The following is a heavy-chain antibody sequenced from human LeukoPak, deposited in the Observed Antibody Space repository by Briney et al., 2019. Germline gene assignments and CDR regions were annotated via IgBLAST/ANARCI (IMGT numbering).Heavy chain of an antibody. CDR3: ARGRDIVVVPAENYGMDV. J-gene: IGHJ6*02. V-gene: IGHV4-34*01. CDR2: INHSGST. CDR1: GGSFSGYY. D-gene: IGHD2-2*01. Sequence: SETLSLTCAVYGGSFSGYYWSWIRQPPGKGLEWIGEINHSGSTNYNPSLKSRVTISVDTSKNQFSLKLSSVTAADTAVYYCARGRDIVVVPAENYGMDVWGQGTTVTVSS.